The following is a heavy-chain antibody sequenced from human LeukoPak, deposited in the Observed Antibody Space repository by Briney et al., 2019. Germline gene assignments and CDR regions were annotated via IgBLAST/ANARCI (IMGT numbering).Heavy chain of an antibody. CDR2: IYYSGST. D-gene: IGHD3-3*01. CDR3: ARHPPYYDFWSGFACWFDP. V-gene: IGHV4-39*01. CDR1: GGSISSSSYY. Sequence: SETLSLTSTVSGGSISSSSYYWGWISQPPGKGLEWIGSIYYSGSTYYNPSLKSRVTISVDTSKNQFSLKLSSVTAADTAVYYCARHPPYYDFWSGFACWFDPWGQGTLVTVSS. J-gene: IGHJ5*02.